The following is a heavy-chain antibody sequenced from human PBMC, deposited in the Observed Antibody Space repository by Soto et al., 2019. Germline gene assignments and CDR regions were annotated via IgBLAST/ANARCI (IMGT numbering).Heavy chain of an antibody. CDR1: GFTFSSYG. CDR2: ISYDGSNK. CDR3: AKDRDSSGWFSGYYYGVDV. D-gene: IGHD6-19*01. V-gene: IGHV3-30*18. Sequence: GGSLRLSCAASGFTFSSYGMHWVRQAPGKGLEWVALISYDGSNKYYADSVKGRFTISRDNSKNTLSLQVSSLRPEDTAVYYWAKDRDSSGWFSGYYYGVDVWGQGTTVTVSS. J-gene: IGHJ6*02.